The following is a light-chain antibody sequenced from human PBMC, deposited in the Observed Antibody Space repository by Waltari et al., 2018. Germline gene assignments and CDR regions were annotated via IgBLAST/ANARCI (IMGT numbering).Light chain of an antibody. CDR1: KTISTY. CDR2: TAS. Sequence: DIQMTQSPSSLSASVGDRVTITCRASKTISTYLNWYQQKPGKAPKLLIYTASSLQSGVPSRFSGSRSGTEFTLTISSLQPEDFATYYCQQSYSTPPYTFGQGTKLEI. J-gene: IGKJ2*01. V-gene: IGKV1-39*01. CDR3: QQSYSTPPYT.